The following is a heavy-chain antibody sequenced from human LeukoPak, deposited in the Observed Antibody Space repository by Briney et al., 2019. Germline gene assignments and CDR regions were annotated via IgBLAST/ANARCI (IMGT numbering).Heavy chain of an antibody. CDR1: GFTFSSYA. J-gene: IGHJ4*02. CDR2: ISGSGGST. Sequence: GGSLRLSCAASGFTFSSYAMSWVRQAPGKGLEWVSAISGSGGSTYYADSVKGRFTISRDNSKNAVYLQMNSLRAADRAVYYRAKQVGRMPDPRFRPYWGQGALVPVS. CDR3: AKQVGRMPDPRFRPY. D-gene: IGHD1-26*01. V-gene: IGHV3-23*01.